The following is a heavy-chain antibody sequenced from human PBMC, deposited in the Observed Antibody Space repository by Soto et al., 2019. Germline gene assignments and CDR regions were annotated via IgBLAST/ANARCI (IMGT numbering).Heavy chain of an antibody. D-gene: IGHD3-10*01. CDR3: ACGYPTRGSGSYYAFDI. V-gene: IGHV1-8*01. Sequence: ASVKVSCKASGYTFTSYDINWVRQATGQGLEWMGWMNPNSGNTGYAQKFQDRVTMTRNTSISTAYMELSSLRSEDTAVYYCACGYPTRGSGSYYAFDIWGQGTMVTVSS. J-gene: IGHJ3*02. CDR1: GYTFTSYD. CDR2: MNPNSGNT.